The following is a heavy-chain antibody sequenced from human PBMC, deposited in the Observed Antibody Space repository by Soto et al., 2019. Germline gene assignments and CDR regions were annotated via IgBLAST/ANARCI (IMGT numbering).Heavy chain of an antibody. CDR2: IYYSGRT. Sequence: QLQLQESGPGLVKPSETLSLTCTVSGGSISSSSYYWGWIRQPPGKGLEWIGSIYYSGRTYYNLSLKSRVTISVDRSQNQFSLRVCAVAAAHTAGNLWARLPGYCSGDSCQIDYWGHGTLVT. J-gene: IGHJ4*01. V-gene: IGHV4-39*01. CDR3: ARLPGYCSGDSCQIDY. D-gene: IGHD2-15*01. CDR1: GGSISSSSYY.